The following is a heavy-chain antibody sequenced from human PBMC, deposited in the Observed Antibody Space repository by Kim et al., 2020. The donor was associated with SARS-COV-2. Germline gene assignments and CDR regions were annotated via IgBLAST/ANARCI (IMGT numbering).Heavy chain of an antibody. Sequence: GGSLRLSCVASAFTFKTYAMSWVRQAPGKGLEWVSSIYSDSSGTFYADSVKGRFTISRDNSKSTLYLQMNSLTADDTALYYCARAGLDGHFYVGYFDYWGRRALVTVSS. CDR1: AFTFKTYA. V-gene: IGHV3-23*03. CDR2: IYSDSSGT. D-gene: IGHD3-10*02. J-gene: IGHJ4*02. CDR3: ARAGLDGHFYVGYFDY.